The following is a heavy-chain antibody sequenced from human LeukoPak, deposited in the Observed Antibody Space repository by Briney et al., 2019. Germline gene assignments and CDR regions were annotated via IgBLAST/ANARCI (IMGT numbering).Heavy chain of an antibody. CDR1: GGSMSSYY. V-gene: IGHV4-59*01. Sequence: SETLSLTCTVSGGSMSSYYWTWIRQPPGKGLEWVGYIYYSGTTKYNPSLKSRVTISLDTSKNQFSLELSSVTAADTAVYYSARAPYSSTWYLEYFDFWGEGTLVTVSS. CDR3: ARAPYSSTWYLEYFDF. CDR2: IYYSGTT. D-gene: IGHD6-13*01. J-gene: IGHJ4*02.